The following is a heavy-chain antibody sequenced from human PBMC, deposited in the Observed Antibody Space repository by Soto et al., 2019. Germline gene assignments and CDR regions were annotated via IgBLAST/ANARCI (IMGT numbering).Heavy chain of an antibody. Sequence: TGGSLRLSCAASGFTFSSYGMHWVRQAPGKGLEWVAVISYDGSNKYYADSVKGRFTISRDNSKNTLYLQMNSLRAEDTAVYYCEKYHPDTWIDYWGQGTLVTVSS. CDR2: ISYDGSNK. CDR1: GFTFSSYG. CDR3: EKYHPDTWIDY. V-gene: IGHV3-30*18. D-gene: IGHD5-18*01. J-gene: IGHJ4*02.